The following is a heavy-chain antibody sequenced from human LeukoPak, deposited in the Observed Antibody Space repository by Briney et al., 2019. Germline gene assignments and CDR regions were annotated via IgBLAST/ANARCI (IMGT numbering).Heavy chain of an antibody. CDR1: GFTFSSYW. CDR3: ARGDIVVVPAAIATSDYYGMDV. V-gene: IGHV3-74*01. Sequence: PGGSLRLSCAASGFTFSSYWMHRVRQAPGKGLVWVSRINSDGSSTSYADSVKGRFTISRDNAKNTLYLQMNSLRAEVTAVYYCARGDIVVVPAAIATSDYYGMDVWGQGTTVTVSS. J-gene: IGHJ6*02. D-gene: IGHD2-2*01. CDR2: INSDGSST.